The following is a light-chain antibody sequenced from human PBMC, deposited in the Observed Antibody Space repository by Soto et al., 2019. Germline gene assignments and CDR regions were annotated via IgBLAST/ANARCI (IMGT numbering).Light chain of an antibody. Sequence: EIVLTQSPGTLSLSPWERATLSCWASQSVSSSYLAWYQQKPGQAPRLLIYDASSRATGIPDRFSGSGSGTDFTLTISRLEPEDFAVYYCQQYGSSPLTFGQGTKVDIK. J-gene: IGKJ1*01. V-gene: IGKV3-20*01. CDR2: DAS. CDR1: QSVSSSY. CDR3: QQYGSSPLT.